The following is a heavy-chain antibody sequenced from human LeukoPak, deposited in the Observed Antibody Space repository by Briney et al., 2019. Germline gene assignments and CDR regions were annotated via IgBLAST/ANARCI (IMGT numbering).Heavy chain of an antibody. CDR3: ARHRSKYQLLLVWFDP. CDR1: GGSISSSSYY. D-gene: IGHD2-2*01. CDR2: IYYSGST. Sequence: SETLSLTCTVSGGSISSSSYYWGWIRQPPGKGLEWIGSIYYSGSTYYNPSPKSRVTIFVDTSKNQFSLKLSSVTAADTAVYYCARHRSKYQLLLVWFDPWGQGTLVTVSS. V-gene: IGHV4-39*01. J-gene: IGHJ5*02.